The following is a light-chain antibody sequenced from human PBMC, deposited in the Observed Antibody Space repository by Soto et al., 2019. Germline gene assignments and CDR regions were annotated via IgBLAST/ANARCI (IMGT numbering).Light chain of an antibody. V-gene: IGKV1-9*01. CDR1: QTIRSH. CDR3: QHYNRHSGLT. Sequence: DIQLTQSPSFLSASVGDRVTITCRASQTIRSHLNWYQQKPGEAPKIVIYATSTLQGGVPSRFSGSGSGTEFTLTISSLQPDDFATYYCQHYNRHSGLTFGGGTKVDIK. J-gene: IGKJ4*01. CDR2: ATS.